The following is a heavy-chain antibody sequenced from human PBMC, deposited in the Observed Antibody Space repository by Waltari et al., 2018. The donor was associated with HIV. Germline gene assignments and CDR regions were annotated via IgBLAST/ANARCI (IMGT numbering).Heavy chain of an antibody. CDR2: INHSGDS. V-gene: IGHV4-34*01. CDR1: GASFSGYY. CDR3: ARGLGGDYVGYVYYGMDV. Sequence: QVQLQQWGTGLLKPSETLSLTCAVYGASFSGYYWTWIRQPPGKGLEWIGEINHSGDSNHNPSLKSRVSISVDTSKKQFSLKLSSVTAADTAVYYCARGLGGDYVGYVYYGMDVWGQGTTVTVSS. J-gene: IGHJ6*02. D-gene: IGHD4-17*01.